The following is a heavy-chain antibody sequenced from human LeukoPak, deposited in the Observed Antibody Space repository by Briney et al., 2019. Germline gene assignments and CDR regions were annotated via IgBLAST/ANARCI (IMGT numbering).Heavy chain of an antibody. D-gene: IGHD3-16*01. CDR2: ISGSSSTI. J-gene: IGHJ4*02. V-gene: IGHV3-48*04. CDR3: ARGPPGDQIDY. CDR1: GFTFSSYS. Sequence: GGSLRLSCAASGFTFSSYSMIWVRQAPGKALEGVSYISGSSSTIYHADSVKGRFTISRDNAKNSLYLQMNSLRAEDTAVYYCARGPPGDQIDYWGQGTLVTVSS.